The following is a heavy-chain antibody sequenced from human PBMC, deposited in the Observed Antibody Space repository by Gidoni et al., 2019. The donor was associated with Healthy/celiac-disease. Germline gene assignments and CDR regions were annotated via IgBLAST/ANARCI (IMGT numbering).Heavy chain of an antibody. Sequence: QLQLQESGPGLVKPSETLSLTCTVSGGSTSSSSYYWGWIRQPPGKGLEWIGSIYYSGSTYYNPSLKSRVTISVDTSKNQFSLKLSSVTAADTAVYYCARIAAAGTYYYYGMDVWGQGTTVTVSS. D-gene: IGHD6-13*01. J-gene: IGHJ6*02. CDR1: GGSTSSSSYY. CDR3: ARIAAAGTYYYYGMDV. V-gene: IGHV4-39*01. CDR2: IYYSGST.